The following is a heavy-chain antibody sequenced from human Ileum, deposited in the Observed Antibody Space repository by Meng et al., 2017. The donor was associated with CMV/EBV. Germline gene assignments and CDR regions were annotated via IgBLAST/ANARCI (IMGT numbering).Heavy chain of an antibody. CDR3: ARDLTNKWFYY. J-gene: IGHJ4*02. D-gene: IGHD1-26*01. Sequence: QVALQEPGPGLVKPAEPLSLPCTASGDPISSGSHSWAWFRQPPGKRLEWIGSMYFSGIADYNPSLKSRVIISLHATQKQFSLRLTSVTAADSAVYFCARDLTNKWFYYWGQGTLVTVSS. V-gene: IGHV4-39*07. CDR1: GDPISSGSHS. CDR2: MYFSGIA.